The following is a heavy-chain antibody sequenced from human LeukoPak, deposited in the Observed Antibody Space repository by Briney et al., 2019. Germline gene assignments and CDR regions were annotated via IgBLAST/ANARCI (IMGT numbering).Heavy chain of an antibody. V-gene: IGHV4-30-4*01. CDR1: GGSISSGDYY. D-gene: IGHD3-10*01. CDR3: ARATYGSGSYYQPQHQNWFDP. Sequence: KPSETLSLTCTVSGGSISSGDYYWSWIRQPPGKGLEWIGYIYYSGSTYYNPSLKSRVTISVDTSKNQFSLKLSSVTAADTAVYYCARATYGSGSYYQPQHQNWFDPWGQGTPVTVSS. CDR2: IYYSGST. J-gene: IGHJ5*02.